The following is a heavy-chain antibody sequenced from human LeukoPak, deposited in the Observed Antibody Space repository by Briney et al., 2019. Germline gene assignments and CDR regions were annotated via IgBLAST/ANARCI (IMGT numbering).Heavy chain of an antibody. CDR2: ISSNGGST. D-gene: IGHD6-19*01. Sequence: TGGSLRLSCSASGFTFSSYAMHWVRQAPGKGLEYVSAISSNGGSTYYADSVKGRFTISRDNSKNTLYLQMNSLRAEDTAVYYCARDPNSSGFPTRYFDLWGRGTLVTVSS. V-gene: IGHV3-64*04. CDR3: ARDPNSSGFPTRYFDL. CDR1: GFTFSSYA. J-gene: IGHJ2*01.